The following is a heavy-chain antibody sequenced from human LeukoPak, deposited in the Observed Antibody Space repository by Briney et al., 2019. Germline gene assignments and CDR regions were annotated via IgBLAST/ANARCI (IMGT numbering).Heavy chain of an antibody. Sequence: SETLSLTCTVSGGSISTYYWSWIRQPPGKALEWMGYIYYTGTTNYNPSLKSRVTISLDTSKNQFSLKLSSVTAADTAVYYCARLGSGSYRDWGQGTLVTVSS. D-gene: IGHD3-10*01. V-gene: IGHV4-59*01. J-gene: IGHJ4*02. CDR1: GGSISTYY. CDR2: IYYTGTT. CDR3: ARLGSGSYRD.